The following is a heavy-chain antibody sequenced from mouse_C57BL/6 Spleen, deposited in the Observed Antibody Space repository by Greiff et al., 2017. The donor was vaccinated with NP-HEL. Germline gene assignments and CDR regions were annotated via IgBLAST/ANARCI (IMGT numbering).Heavy chain of an antibody. CDR1: GYTFTSYV. Sequence: EVQLQQSGPELVKPGASVKMSCKASGYTFTSYVMHWVKQKPGQGLEWIGYLYPYNDGTKYNEKFKGKATLTSDKSSSTAYMELSSLTSEDAAVYYCARGWSLWYFDVWGTGTTVTVSS. CDR2: LYPYNDGT. CDR3: ARGWSLWYFDV. J-gene: IGHJ1*03. D-gene: IGHD2-3*01. V-gene: IGHV1-14*01.